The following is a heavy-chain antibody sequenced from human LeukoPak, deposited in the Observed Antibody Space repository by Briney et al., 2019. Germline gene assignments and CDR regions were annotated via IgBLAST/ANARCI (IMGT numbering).Heavy chain of an antibody. CDR1: GYTFTAYY. CDR2: INPNSGGT. CDR3: ARELGYCSSTSCYRGAFDI. J-gene: IGHJ3*02. V-gene: IGHV1-2*02. Sequence: ASVKASCKASGYTFTAYYMHWVRQSPGQGREWLGWINPNSGGTNYAQKFQGRVTMTRDTSISTAYMELSRVRSDDTAVYYCARELGYCSSTSCYRGAFDIWGQGTMVTVSS. D-gene: IGHD2-2*01.